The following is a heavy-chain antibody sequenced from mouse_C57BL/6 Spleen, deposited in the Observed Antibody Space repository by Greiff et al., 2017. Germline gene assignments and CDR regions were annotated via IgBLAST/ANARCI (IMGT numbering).Heavy chain of an antibody. V-gene: IGHV1-69*01. CDR3: ASSDDYVGDYAMDY. CDR2: IDPYDSYT. Sequence: VQLQQPGAELVMPGASVKLSCKASGYTFTSYWMHWVKQRPGQGLEWIGEIDPYDSYTNYNQKFKGKSTLTVDKSSSTAYMQLSSLTSEDSAVYYCASSDDYVGDYAMDYWGQGTSVTVSS. J-gene: IGHJ4*01. D-gene: IGHD2-4*01. CDR1: GYTFTSYW.